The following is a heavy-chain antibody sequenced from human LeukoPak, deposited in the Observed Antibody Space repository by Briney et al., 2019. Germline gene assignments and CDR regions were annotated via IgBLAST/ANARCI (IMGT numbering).Heavy chain of an antibody. CDR2: INNDGSSA. D-gene: IGHD6-19*01. J-gene: IGHJ4*02. CDR3: AGGGIAMGIDY. V-gene: IGHV3-74*03. CDR1: GFTFSNFW. Sequence: SGGSLRLSCAASGFTFSNFWIHWVRQAPGKGLVWVSYINNDGSSATYADSVKGRFTISRDNTKNTLYLQMNSLRAEDTAVYYCAGGGIAMGIDYWGQGTLVTVSS.